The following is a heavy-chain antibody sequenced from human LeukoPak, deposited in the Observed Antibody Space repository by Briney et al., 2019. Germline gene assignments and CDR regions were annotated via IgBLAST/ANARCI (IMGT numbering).Heavy chain of an antibody. CDR1: GFTVSSKH. Sequence: GGSLRLSCAASGFTVSSKHMSWVRQAPGKGLLWVAVIWYDGTNTYYADSVKGRFTISRDNSENTLYLQMNSLRAEDTAVYYCARDFCSGGSCYPDAFDIWGQGTMVTVSS. V-gene: IGHV3-33*01. J-gene: IGHJ3*02. D-gene: IGHD2-15*01. CDR2: IWYDGTNT. CDR3: ARDFCSGGSCYPDAFDI.